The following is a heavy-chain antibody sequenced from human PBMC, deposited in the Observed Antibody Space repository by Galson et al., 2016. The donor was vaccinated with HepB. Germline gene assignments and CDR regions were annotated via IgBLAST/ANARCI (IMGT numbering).Heavy chain of an antibody. CDR2: TIPIFGTA. V-gene: IGHV1-69*13. Sequence: SVKVSCKASGGTFSSYALSWVRQVPGQGLEWMGGTIPIFGTANYAQKFQGRVTITADEFTSTAYMELSSLRSEDTAVYYCARDHGSGSSYIDGNYYYPMDVWGPGTTCTVSS. CDR1: GGTFSSYA. J-gene: IGHJ6*01. D-gene: IGHD3-10*01. CDR3: ARDHGSGSSYIDGNYYYPMDV.